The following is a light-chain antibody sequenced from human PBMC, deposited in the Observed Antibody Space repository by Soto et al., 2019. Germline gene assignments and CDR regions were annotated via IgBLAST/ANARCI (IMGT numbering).Light chain of an antibody. Sequence: QSALAQPASVSGSPGQSMTISRTGSSSDVGGYHYVSWYQQHPGKAPKLIIYQVSHRPSGVSDRFSGSKSGNTASLTISGLQGEDEATYYCSSFTSTHTYVFGTGTKVTVL. CDR3: SSFTSTHTYV. J-gene: IGLJ1*01. CDR2: QVS. V-gene: IGLV2-14*03. CDR1: SSDVGGYHY.